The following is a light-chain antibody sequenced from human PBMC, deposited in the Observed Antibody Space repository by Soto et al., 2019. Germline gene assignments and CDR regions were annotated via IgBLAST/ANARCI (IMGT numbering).Light chain of an antibody. CDR1: ESVGSN. V-gene: IGKV3-15*01. CDR3: QQYNKWPPLA. J-gene: IGKJ4*01. Sequence: EIVMTQSTATLSVSPGERATLSCRASESVGSNLPWHQQKPGQAPRLLIYGASTRATDIPTRFSGSGSGTDFILTISGLQSEDFAVYYCQQYNKWPPLAFGGGTKVDIK. CDR2: GAS.